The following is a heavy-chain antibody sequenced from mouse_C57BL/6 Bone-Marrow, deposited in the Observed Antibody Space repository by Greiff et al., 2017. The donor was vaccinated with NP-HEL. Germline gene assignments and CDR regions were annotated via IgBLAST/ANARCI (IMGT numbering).Heavy chain of an antibody. V-gene: IGHV1-81*01. D-gene: IGHD1-1*01. CDR3: ARGYYGSRGDY. Sequence: QVQLQQSGAELARPGASVKLSCKASGYTFTSYGISWVKQRTGQGLEWIGEIYPRSGNTYYNEKFKGKATLTADKSSRTAYMELRSLTSEDSAVYFCARGYYGSRGDYWGQGTTLTVSS. CDR2: IYPRSGNT. CDR1: GYTFTSYG. J-gene: IGHJ2*01.